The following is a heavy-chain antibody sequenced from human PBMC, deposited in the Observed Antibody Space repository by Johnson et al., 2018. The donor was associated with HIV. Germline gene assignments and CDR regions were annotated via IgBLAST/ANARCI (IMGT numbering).Heavy chain of an antibody. CDR3: VFFYASFDI. CDR2: ISSSGSTI. CDR1: GFTVSSNY. D-gene: IGHD2/OR15-2a*01. J-gene: IGHJ3*02. V-gene: IGHV3-11*04. Sequence: QVQLVESGGGLVQPGGSLRLSCAASGFTVSSNYMSWIRQAPGKGLEWVSYISSSGSTIYYADYVKGRFTIYRDNAKNSLYLQMNSLRAEDTAVYYCVFFYASFDIWGQGTMVTVSS.